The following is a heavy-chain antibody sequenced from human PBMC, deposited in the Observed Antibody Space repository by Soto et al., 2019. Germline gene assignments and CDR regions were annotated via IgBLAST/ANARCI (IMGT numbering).Heavy chain of an antibody. CDR2: IYYSGST. V-gene: IGHV4-30-4*01. J-gene: IGHJ5*02. CDR1: GGSISSGDYY. Sequence: QVQLQESGPGLVKPSQTLSLTCTVSGGSISSGDYYWSWILQPPEKGREGVGYIYYSGSTYYNPSLKSRVTISVDPSMIQFPLKLSSVTASDTAVYYCARGWYYYGSGTQLDPWGQGTLVTVSS. CDR3: ARGWYYYGSGTQLDP. D-gene: IGHD3-10*01.